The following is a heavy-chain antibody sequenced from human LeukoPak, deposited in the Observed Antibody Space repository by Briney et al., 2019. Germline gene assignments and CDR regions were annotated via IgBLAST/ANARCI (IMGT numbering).Heavy chain of an antibody. CDR2: IGVSSGNT. CDR3: ARDIPAPGDAKFDC. CDR1: GFTFSDYS. J-gene: IGHJ4*02. V-gene: IGHV3-48*04. Sequence: GGSLRLSCAASGFTFSDYSMNWVRQAPGKGLEWISWIGVSSGNTKYADSVKGRFTISGDNAKNSLYLQMNSLRAEDTAVYYCARDIPAPGDAKFDCWGQGALVTVSS. D-gene: IGHD2-21*01.